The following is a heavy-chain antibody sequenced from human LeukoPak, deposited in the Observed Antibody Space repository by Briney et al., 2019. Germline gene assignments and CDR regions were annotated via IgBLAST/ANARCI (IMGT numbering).Heavy chain of an antibody. CDR1: GGSISSGGYY. J-gene: IGHJ3*02. V-gene: IGHV4-31*03. Sequence: PSETLSLTCTVSGGSISSGGYYWRWIRQHPGKGLEWIGYIYYSGSTYYNPSLKSRVTISVDTSKNQFSLKLSSVTAADTAVYYCARDYCSGGSCYSEATYGFGAFDIWGQGTMVTVSS. CDR3: ARDYCSGGSCYSEATYGFGAFDI. CDR2: IYYSGST. D-gene: IGHD2-15*01.